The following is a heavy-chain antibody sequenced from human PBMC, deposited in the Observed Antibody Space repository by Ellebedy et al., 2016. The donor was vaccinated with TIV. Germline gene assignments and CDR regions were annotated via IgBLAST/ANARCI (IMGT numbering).Heavy chain of an antibody. D-gene: IGHD6-13*01. V-gene: IGHV4-34*01. CDR1: GVSFSGVY. Sequence: SETLSLXXAVYGVSFSGVYWSWVRQPPGKGLEWIGEINHSGTTNYNPSLKSRVTISVDTSKNQFSLKLSSVTAADTAVYYCARVVAAAATGYYYGMDVWGQGTTVTVSS. J-gene: IGHJ6*02. CDR3: ARVVAAAATGYYYGMDV. CDR2: INHSGTT.